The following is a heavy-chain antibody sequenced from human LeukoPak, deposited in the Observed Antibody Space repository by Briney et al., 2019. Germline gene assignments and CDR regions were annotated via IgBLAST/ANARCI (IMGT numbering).Heavy chain of an antibody. CDR3: ASRSCSCGRCDSSYYYYYGMDV. D-gene: IGHD2-15*01. Sequence: SVKVSCKASGGTLNSFAISWLRQAPGLGLEWMGGIIPIFGTANYAQKFQGGVTITADESTNTAYMELSSLRSEDTAVYYCASRSCSCGRCDSSYYYYYGMDVWGQGTTVTVSS. CDR2: IIPIFGTA. J-gene: IGHJ6*02. V-gene: IGHV1-69*13. CDR1: GGTLNSFA.